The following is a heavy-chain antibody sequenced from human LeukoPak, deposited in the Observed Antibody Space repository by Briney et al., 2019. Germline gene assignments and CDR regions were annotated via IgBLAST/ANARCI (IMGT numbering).Heavy chain of an antibody. V-gene: IGHV3-9*01. CDR2: ISWNSGSI. J-gene: IGHJ6*02. Sequence: GGSLRLSCAASGFTFDDYAMHWVRQAPGKGLEWVSGISWNSGSIGYADSVKGRFTISRDNAKNSLYLQMNSLRAEDTALYYCAKDIGCSSTSCGYYGMDVWGQGTMVTVSS. D-gene: IGHD2-2*01. CDR1: GFTFDDYA. CDR3: AKDIGCSSTSCGYYGMDV.